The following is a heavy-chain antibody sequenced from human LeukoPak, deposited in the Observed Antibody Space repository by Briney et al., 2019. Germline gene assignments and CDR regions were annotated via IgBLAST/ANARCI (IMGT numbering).Heavy chain of an antibody. J-gene: IGHJ6*02. V-gene: IGHV1-24*01. CDR2: FDPEDGET. CDR1: GYTFTSYY. Sequence: ASVKVSCKASGYTFTSYYMHWVRQAPGKGLEWMGGFDPEDGETIYAQKFQGRVTMTEDTSTDTAYMELSSLRSEDTAVYYCATMGIAAAGTVRYYYYYYGMDVWGQGTTVTVSS. CDR3: ATMGIAAAGTVRYYYYYYGMDV. D-gene: IGHD6-13*01.